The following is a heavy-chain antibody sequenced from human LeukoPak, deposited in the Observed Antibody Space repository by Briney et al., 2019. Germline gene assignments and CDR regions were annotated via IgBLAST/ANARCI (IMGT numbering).Heavy chain of an antibody. J-gene: IGHJ4*02. Sequence: ASVKVSCKASGYTFTGYYIHWVRQAPGQGLEWMGRIDPNSGVTNYAQKFQGRVTMTGDTSITTAYMELTRLRSDDTAVYYCARGFHYYDSSGYFPGYWGQGTLVTVSS. CDR1: GYTFTGYY. D-gene: IGHD3-22*01. CDR2: IDPNSGVT. CDR3: ARGFHYYDSSGYFPGY. V-gene: IGHV1-2*06.